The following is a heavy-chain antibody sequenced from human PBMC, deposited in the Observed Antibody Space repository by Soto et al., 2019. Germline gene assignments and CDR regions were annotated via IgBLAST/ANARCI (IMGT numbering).Heavy chain of an antibody. CDR1: GFTFDSHG. D-gene: IGHD4-17*01. J-gene: IGHJ5*02. Sequence: QVQLVESGGGAVQPGRSLRLSCAASGFTFDSHGMHWVRQAPGKGLEWAAVISSDGNNKYYADSVKGRFTISRDNFNNILYLQMSSLRAEDTAVYYCAKDLLPNTVTTCGSWGQGTLVTVSS. V-gene: IGHV3-30*18. CDR2: ISSDGNNK. CDR3: AKDLLPNTVTTCGS.